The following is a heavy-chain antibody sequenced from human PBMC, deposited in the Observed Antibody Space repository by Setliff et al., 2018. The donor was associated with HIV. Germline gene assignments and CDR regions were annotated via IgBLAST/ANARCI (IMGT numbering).Heavy chain of an antibody. D-gene: IGHD2-15*01. V-gene: IGHV4-59*01. CDR2: ISDSGTT. CDR3: ARGGASSKYLDP. Sequence: SEPLSLTCPVSGGSISPYYWSWIRQPPGKGLEWIAWISDSGTTNYNPSLKSRVTLSVDTSKNQFSLSLTSVTGADTAVYYCARGGASSKYLDPWGQGTLVTVSS. J-gene: IGHJ5*02. CDR1: GGSISPYY.